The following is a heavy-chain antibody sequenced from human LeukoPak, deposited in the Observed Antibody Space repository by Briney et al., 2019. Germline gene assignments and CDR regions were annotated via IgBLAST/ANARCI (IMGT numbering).Heavy chain of an antibody. CDR1: GFIFTNYG. V-gene: IGHV1-18*01. CDR2: ISAYNGNR. J-gene: IGHJ4*02. D-gene: IGHD3-3*01. CDR3: ARDKMDYWNGYYRGGFDY. Sequence: GASVKVSCEASGFIFTNYGFNWVRQAPGQGLEWMGWISAYNGNRNYAQNLQGRVTMTTDTSTSTAYMELRSLRSDDTAVYYCARDKMDYWNGYYRGGFDYWGQGTLVTVSS.